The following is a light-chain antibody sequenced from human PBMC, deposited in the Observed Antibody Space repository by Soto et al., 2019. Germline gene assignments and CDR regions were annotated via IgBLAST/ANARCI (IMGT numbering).Light chain of an antibody. J-gene: IGKJ2*01. CDR3: QQYNSYSYT. CDR1: QSISSW. Sequence: DIQMTQSPSTLSASVGDRVTITCRASQSISSWLAWYQQKPGKAPKPLIYKASSLESVVPSRSSGSGSGTEFTLTISSLQPDDFATYYCQQYNSYSYTFGQGTKLEIK. V-gene: IGKV1-5*03. CDR2: KAS.